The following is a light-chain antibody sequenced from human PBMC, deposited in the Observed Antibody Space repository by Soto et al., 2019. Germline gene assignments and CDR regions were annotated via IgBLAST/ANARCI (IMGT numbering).Light chain of an antibody. CDR2: GVS. J-gene: IGKJ2*01. V-gene: IGKV3-20*01. CDR3: QQYSSLPNT. CDR1: QSVTNNY. Sequence: ESVMTQSPGTLSLSPGERATLSCRATQSVTNNYFAWYQQKPGQSPRLLIYGVSSRATDIPDRFSGSGSGTDFTLTISRLEPEDFVVYDCQQYSSLPNTFGQGTKLEV.